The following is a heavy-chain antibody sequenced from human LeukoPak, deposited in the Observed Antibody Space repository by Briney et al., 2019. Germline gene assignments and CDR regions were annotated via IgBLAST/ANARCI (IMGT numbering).Heavy chain of an antibody. J-gene: IGHJ5*02. CDR3: ERGWYSSCLVDWFDP. CDR2: MNPNSGNT. Sequence: ASXKVSCKASGYTFTSYDINWVGQATGQGLEWMGWMNPNSGNTGYAQKFQGRVTMTRNTAISTAYMELSRLRSEDRDGYYCERGWYSSCLVDWFDPWGQGTLVTVSS. V-gene: IGHV1-8*01. D-gene: IGHD6-19*01. CDR1: GYTFTSYD.